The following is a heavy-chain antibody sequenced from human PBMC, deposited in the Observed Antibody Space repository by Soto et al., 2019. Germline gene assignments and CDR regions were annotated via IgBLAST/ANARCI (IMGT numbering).Heavy chain of an antibody. CDR2: IYPGDSDT. Sequence: EVLLVQSGAEVKKPGESLKISCKGSGYSFISHWIGWVRQMPGKGLEWMGIIYPGDSDTRYSPSFQGQVTISADKSITTTFLQWSSLKASDTAMYYCARGIVVVNVTNAFDIWGQGTMVTVSS. D-gene: IGHD2-21*01. CDR1: GYSFISHW. V-gene: IGHV5-51*01. CDR3: ARGIVVVNVTNAFDI. J-gene: IGHJ3*02.